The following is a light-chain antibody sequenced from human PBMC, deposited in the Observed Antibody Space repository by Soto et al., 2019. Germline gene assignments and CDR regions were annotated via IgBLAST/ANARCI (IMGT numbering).Light chain of an antibody. Sequence: QSVLTQPRSVSGSPGQSATISCTGTSSDVGGYNYVSWYQQHPGKAPKLMIYDVTNRPSGVSDRFSGSKSGNTASLTISRLQAEDEADYHCTSYTINTALVFGTGTKVTVL. V-gene: IGLV2-11*01. CDR1: SSDVGGYNY. CDR2: DVT. J-gene: IGLJ1*01. CDR3: TSYTINTALV.